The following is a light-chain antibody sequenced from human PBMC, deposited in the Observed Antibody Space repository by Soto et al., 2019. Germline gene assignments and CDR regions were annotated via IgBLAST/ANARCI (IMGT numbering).Light chain of an antibody. J-gene: IGKJ1*01. CDR1: QNINNY. CDR3: QQSYNTPGT. Sequence: DIQMTQSPSSLSGSVGDRVTITCQASQNINNYLNWYQQKPGRAPKLLIYAASSLQSGVPSRFTGSGSGTEFTLTISSLQPEDFASYYCQQSYNTPGTFGQGTKVDIK. CDR2: AAS. V-gene: IGKV1-39*01.